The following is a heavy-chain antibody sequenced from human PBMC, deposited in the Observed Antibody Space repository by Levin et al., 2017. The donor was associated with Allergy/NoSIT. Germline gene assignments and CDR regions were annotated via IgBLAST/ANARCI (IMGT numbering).Heavy chain of an antibody. CDR2: INSDGSST. J-gene: IGHJ4*02. V-gene: IGHV3-74*01. CDR3: STGYSSGWYSGGVDY. CDR1: GFTFSSYW. Sequence: ASVMVSCAASGFTFSSYWMHWVRQAPGKGLVWVSRINSDGSSTSYADSVKGRFTISRDNAKNTLYLQMNSLRAEDTAVYYCSTGYSSGWYSGGVDYWGQGTLVTVSS. D-gene: IGHD6-19*01.